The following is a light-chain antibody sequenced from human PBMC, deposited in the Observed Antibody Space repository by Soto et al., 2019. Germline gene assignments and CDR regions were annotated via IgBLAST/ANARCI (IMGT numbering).Light chain of an antibody. V-gene: IGKV1-5*01. Sequence: DIQMTQSPSTLSASVGDRVTITCRASQSISSGLAWYQQKPGQAPKLLIYDASSLESGVPSRFSGSGSGTEFTLTISSLQPDDVATYYCQQYYSYPLTFGGGTKVEIK. CDR3: QQYYSYPLT. CDR1: QSISSG. CDR2: DAS. J-gene: IGKJ4*01.